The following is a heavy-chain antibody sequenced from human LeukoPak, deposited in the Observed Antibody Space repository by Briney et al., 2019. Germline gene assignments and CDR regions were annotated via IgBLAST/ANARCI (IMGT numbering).Heavy chain of an antibody. Sequence: GGSLRLSCAASGFTFSSYSMNWVRQAPGKGLEWVSSISSSSSYIYYADSVKGRFTISRDNAKNSLYLQMNSLRAEDTAVYYCAREGSGSYYWFDPWGQGTLATVSS. D-gene: IGHD1-26*01. J-gene: IGHJ5*02. CDR2: ISSSSSYI. V-gene: IGHV3-21*01. CDR3: AREGSGSYYWFDP. CDR1: GFTFSSYS.